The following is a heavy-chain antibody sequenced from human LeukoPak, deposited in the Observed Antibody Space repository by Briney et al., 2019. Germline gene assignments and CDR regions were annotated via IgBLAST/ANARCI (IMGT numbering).Heavy chain of an antibody. Sequence: GGSLRLSCAASGFTFSSYGMSWVRQAPGKGLEWVSAISGSGGSTYYADSVKGRFTISRDNSKNTPYLQMNSLRAEDTAVYYCAKSQLNDILTGHYFDYWGQGTLVTVSS. J-gene: IGHJ4*02. D-gene: IGHD3-9*01. V-gene: IGHV3-23*01. CDR1: GFTFSSYG. CDR3: AKSQLNDILTGHYFDY. CDR2: ISGSGGST.